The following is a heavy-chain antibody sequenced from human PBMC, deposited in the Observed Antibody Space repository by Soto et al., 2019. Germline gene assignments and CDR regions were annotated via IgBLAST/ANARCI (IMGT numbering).Heavy chain of an antibody. Sequence: EVQQVESGGGLAQPGTSLRLSCAGSGFNFGDHGTHWVRQRPGKGLEWVSGISWNGANTGSGESVQGRITISRDNAKMSIYLQVGSLAPEDTALYYCAKAAGRNFYGSLGYMDVWGRGTTVTVSS. CDR3: AKAAGRNFYGSLGYMDV. CDR1: GFNFGDHG. D-gene: IGHD3-10*01. CDR2: ISWNGANT. V-gene: IGHV3-9*01. J-gene: IGHJ6*03.